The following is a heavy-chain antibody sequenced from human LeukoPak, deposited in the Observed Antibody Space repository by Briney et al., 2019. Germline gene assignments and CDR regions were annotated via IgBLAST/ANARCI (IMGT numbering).Heavy chain of an antibody. D-gene: IGHD6-13*01. J-gene: IGHJ5*02. CDR2: IYYSGST. V-gene: IGHV4-39*01. CDR3: ARHKTAAAYFDP. Sequence: SETLSLTCTVSGGSISSSSYYWGWIRQPPGKGLEWIGSIYYSGSTYYNPSLKSRVTISVDTSKNQFSLKLSSVTAADTAVYYCARHKTAAAYFDPWGQGTLVTVSS. CDR1: GGSISSSSYY.